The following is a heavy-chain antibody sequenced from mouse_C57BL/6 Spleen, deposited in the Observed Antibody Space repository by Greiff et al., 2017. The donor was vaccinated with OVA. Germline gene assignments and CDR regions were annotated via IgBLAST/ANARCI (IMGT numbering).Heavy chain of an antibody. CDR2: ISDGGSYT. CDR3: ARDSLQLGYGSSPAWFAY. D-gene: IGHD1-1*01. CDR1: GFTFSSYA. V-gene: IGHV5-4*01. Sequence: EVQGVESGGGLVKPGGSLKLSCAASGFTFSSYAMSWVRQTPEKRLEWVATISDGGSYTYYPDNVKGRFTISRDNAKNNLYLQMSHLKSEDTAMYDCARDSLQLGYGSSPAWFAYWGQGTLVTVSA. J-gene: IGHJ3*01.